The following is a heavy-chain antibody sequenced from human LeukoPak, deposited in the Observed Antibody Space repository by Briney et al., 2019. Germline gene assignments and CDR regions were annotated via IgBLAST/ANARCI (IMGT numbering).Heavy chain of an antibody. CDR1: GYTLTELS. CDR2: FDPEDGET. D-gene: IGHD3-9*01. Sequence: ASVKVSCKVSGYTLTELSMHWVRQAPGKGLEWMGGFDPEDGETIYAQKFQGRVTMTEDTSTDTAYMELSSLRSEDTAVYYCATKIPYYDILTGYYMSAFDIWGQGTMVTVSS. J-gene: IGHJ3*02. V-gene: IGHV1-24*01. CDR3: ATKIPYYDILTGYYMSAFDI.